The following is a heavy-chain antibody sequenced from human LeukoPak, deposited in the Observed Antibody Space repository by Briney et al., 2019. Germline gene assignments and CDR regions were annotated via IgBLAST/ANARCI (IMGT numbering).Heavy chain of an antibody. Sequence: GGSLRLSCAASGFTFDDYAMHWVRQAPGKGLEWVSGISWNSGSIGYADSVKGRFTISRDNAKNSLYLQMNSLRAEDTALYYCAKDQSSRLGGGGNDYWGQGTLVTVSS. J-gene: IGHJ4*02. CDR1: GFTFDDYA. CDR2: ISWNSGSI. CDR3: AKDQSSRLGGGGNDY. V-gene: IGHV3-9*01. D-gene: IGHD3-16*01.